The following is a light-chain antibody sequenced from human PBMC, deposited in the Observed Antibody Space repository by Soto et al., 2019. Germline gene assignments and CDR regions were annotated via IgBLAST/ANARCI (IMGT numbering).Light chain of an antibody. Sequence: EIVLTQSPGTLSLSPGERATLSCRASQSVRASYLAWYQHKPGQAPRLLIYHASNRVTGIPDRFSGSGSGTDFSLTIIRLEPEDFAVYYCQQYGGSPGTFGQGTKVEFK. J-gene: IGKJ1*01. V-gene: IGKV3-20*01. CDR1: QSVRASY. CDR3: QQYGGSPGT. CDR2: HAS.